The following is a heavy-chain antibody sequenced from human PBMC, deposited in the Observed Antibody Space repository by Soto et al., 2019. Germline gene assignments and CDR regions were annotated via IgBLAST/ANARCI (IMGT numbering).Heavy chain of an antibody. CDR2: TYYRSKWYN. CDR3: ARDPSIIAAAGTGYYFDY. Sequence: SQTLSLTCAISGDSVSSNSAAWNWIRQSPSRGLEWLGRTYYRSKWYNDYAVSVKNRITINPDTSKNQFSLQLNSVTPEDTAVYYCARDPSIIAAAGTGYYFDYWGQGTLVTVSS. V-gene: IGHV6-1*01. D-gene: IGHD6-13*01. J-gene: IGHJ4*02. CDR1: GDSVSSNSAA.